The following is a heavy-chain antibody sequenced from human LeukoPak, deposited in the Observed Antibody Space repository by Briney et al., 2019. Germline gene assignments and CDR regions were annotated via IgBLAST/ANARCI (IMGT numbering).Heavy chain of an antibody. CDR1: RYTFTGYY. Sequence: ASVKVSCKTSRYTFTGYYMHWVRQAPGQGLEWMGWINPNSGGTNYAQKFQGRVTLTRDTSISAAYMELSNLRSDDTAVYYCARAGTESRWGLPRADYYYMDVWAKGTTVTVSS. V-gene: IGHV1-2*02. D-gene: IGHD1-26*01. J-gene: IGHJ6*03. CDR2: INPNSGGT. CDR3: ARAGTESRWGLPRADYYYMDV.